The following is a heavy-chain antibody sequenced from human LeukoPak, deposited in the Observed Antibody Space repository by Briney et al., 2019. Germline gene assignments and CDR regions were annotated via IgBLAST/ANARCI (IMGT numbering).Heavy chain of an antibody. CDR2: IIPILGMA. D-gene: IGHD6-13*01. Sequence: ASVKVSCKASGGTFSSYAISWVRQAPGQGLEWMGRIIPILGMANYAQKFQGRVTITADKSTSTAYMELSSLRSEDTAVYYCASITPGIAAAGNPMDVWGQGTTVTVSS. J-gene: IGHJ6*02. V-gene: IGHV1-69*04. CDR1: GGTFSSYA. CDR3: ASITPGIAAAGNPMDV.